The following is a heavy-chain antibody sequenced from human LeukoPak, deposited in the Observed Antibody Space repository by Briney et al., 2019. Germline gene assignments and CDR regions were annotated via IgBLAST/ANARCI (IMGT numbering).Heavy chain of an antibody. J-gene: IGHJ1*01. Sequence: PGGSLRLSCAASGFTFSSYAMHWVRQAPGKGLEWVTVISYDGTNRYYTNSVKGRFTISRDNSKNTLYLQMNSLRAEDTAVYYCARPLYGDYSNFQHWGQGTLVTVSS. D-gene: IGHD4-17*01. CDR3: ARPLYGDYSNFQH. V-gene: IGHV3-30*04. CDR2: ISYDGTNR. CDR1: GFTFSSYA.